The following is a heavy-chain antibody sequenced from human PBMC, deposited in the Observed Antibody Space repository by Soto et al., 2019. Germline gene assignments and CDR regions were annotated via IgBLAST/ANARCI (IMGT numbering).Heavy chain of an antibody. CDR1: GFSLSSTY. CDR3: ARGAIGMVRTFDQ. J-gene: IGHJ4*02. D-gene: IGHD3-10*01. CDR2: IFSSGES. Sequence: PXGCLRLSSAASGFSLSSTYMSWVRQAPGKGLEWVSIIFSSGESFYADSVKGRFTISRDSSDNTVYLQMNSLKAEDTAVYYCARGAIGMVRTFDQWGQGTLVTVSS. V-gene: IGHV3-53*01.